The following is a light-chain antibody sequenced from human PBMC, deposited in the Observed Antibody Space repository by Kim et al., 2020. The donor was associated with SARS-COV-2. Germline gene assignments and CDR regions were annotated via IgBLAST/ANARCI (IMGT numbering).Light chain of an antibody. J-gene: IGKJ1*01. CDR3: QQYNNWPPWT. Sequence: SPGERATRSCTASQSVSSNLAWYQQKPGQAPRLLIYGTSTRATGIPARFSGSGSGTEFTLTISSLQSDDLAVYYCQQYNNWPPWTFGQGTKVDIK. CDR2: GTS. V-gene: IGKV3-15*01. CDR1: QSVSSN.